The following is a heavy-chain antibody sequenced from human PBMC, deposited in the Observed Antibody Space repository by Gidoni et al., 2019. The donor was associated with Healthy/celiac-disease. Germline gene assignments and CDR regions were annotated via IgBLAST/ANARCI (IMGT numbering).Heavy chain of an antibody. Sequence: EVQLLEYGGGLVQPGGSLRLSCAASGFTFSSYALGWVRQAPGKGRAWVPAISGSGGSTYYADSVKGRFTISRDNSKNTLYLQMNSLRAEDTAVYYCAKSVVPAAPPDYWGQGTLVTVSS. CDR3: AKSVVPAAPPDY. J-gene: IGHJ4*02. CDR2: ISGSGGST. V-gene: IGHV3-23*01. CDR1: GFTFSSYA. D-gene: IGHD2-2*01.